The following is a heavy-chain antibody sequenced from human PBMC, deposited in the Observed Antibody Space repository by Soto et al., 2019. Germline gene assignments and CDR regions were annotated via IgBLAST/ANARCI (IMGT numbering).Heavy chain of an antibody. CDR1: GFTFSSYV. Sequence: EVQLLESGGGLVQPGGSLRLSCAASGFTFSSYVMSWVRQAPGKGLEWVSALTGSSGDTFYADSVKGRFTTSRDNSKNPLYLQMSSPRAEDTAIYYCARGSASARPYYFDYWGQGTLVTVSS. V-gene: IGHV3-23*01. CDR3: ARGSASARPYYFDY. D-gene: IGHD6-6*01. CDR2: LTGSSGDT. J-gene: IGHJ4*02.